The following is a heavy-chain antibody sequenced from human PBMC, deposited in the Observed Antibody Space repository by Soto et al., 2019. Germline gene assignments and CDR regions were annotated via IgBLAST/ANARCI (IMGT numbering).Heavy chain of an antibody. J-gene: IGHJ4*02. CDR3: ARHATYYNHETVQFDY. CDR2: IFPDDSDT. Sequence: PXESLKVSYQGSGNGFISHCIGWVHQMPGRGLEWMGSIFPDDSDTRYSPSFQGQVTISADKSINTAYLQWNSLKASDTAMYYCARHATYYNHETVQFDYWGQGTLVTVSS. V-gene: IGHV5-51*07. D-gene: IGHD2-15*01. CDR1: GNGFISHC.